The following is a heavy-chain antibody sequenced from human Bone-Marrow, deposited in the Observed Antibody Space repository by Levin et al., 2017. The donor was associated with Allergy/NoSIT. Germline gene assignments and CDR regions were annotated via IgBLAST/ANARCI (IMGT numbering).Heavy chain of an antibody. D-gene: IGHD5-18*01. CDR2: IRGNGGST. J-gene: IGHJ4*02. V-gene: IGHV3-64*01. Sequence: TGESLKISCEASGFTFSDHAMHWVRQAPGKGLEHVSTIRGNGGSTYYATSVKGRFIISRDNSQNTLYLQMGSLRTEDMAVYYCARDLRGYSYGGWWGDFDYWGQGILVTVSS. CDR1: GFTFSDHA. CDR3: ARDLRGYSYGGWWGDFDY.